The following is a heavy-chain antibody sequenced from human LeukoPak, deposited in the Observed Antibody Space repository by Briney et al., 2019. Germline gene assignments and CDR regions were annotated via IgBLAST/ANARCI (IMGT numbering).Heavy chain of an antibody. CDR2: ISSSSSTI. J-gene: IGHJ5*02. CDR3: ARDHEPEYYDFWSGYRFSWFDP. D-gene: IGHD3-3*01. V-gene: IGHV3-48*04. Sequence: PGGSLRLSCAASGFTFSSYSMNWFRQAPGKGLEWVSYISSSSSTIYYADSVKGRFTISRDNAKNSLYLQMNSLRAEDTAVYYCARDHEPEYYDFWSGYRFSWFDPWSQGTLVTVSS. CDR1: GFTFSSYS.